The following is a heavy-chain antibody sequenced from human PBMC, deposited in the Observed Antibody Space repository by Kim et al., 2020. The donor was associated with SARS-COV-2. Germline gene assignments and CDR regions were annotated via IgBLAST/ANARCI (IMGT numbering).Heavy chain of an antibody. V-gene: IGHV3-30*01. Sequence: KGRFNISRDNSKNTLYLQMNSLRAEDTAVYYCARDWDDYDILTGYYGAFDYWGQGTLVTVSS. CDR3: ARDWDDYDILTGYYGAFDY. D-gene: IGHD3-9*01. J-gene: IGHJ4*02.